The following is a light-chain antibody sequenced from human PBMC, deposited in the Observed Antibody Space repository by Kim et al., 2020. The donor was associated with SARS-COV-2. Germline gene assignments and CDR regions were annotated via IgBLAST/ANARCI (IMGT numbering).Light chain of an antibody. V-gene: IGKV3-11*01. CDR1: QQITGY. J-gene: IGKJ4*01. Sequence: SAAGGGGTLPCSASQQITGYLAWCQQKYGQEPRRLIYYAANRTTGSPAGFSGGGAGTDVSLTIISLEPEEFAIYYCQQQDSYPRTFGGGTRVEIK. CDR3: QQQDSYPRT. CDR2: YAA.